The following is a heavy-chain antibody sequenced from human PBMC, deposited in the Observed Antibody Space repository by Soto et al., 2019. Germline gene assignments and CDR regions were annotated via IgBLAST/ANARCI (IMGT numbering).Heavy chain of an antibody. CDR3: ARDQVQLERWYYFDY. CDR2: IWYDGSNK. Sequence: VQLVESGGGVVQPGTSLRHSCAASGFTFGSYGMHWVRQAPGKGLEWVAVIWYDGSNKYYADSVKGRFTISRDNSKNTLYLQMNSLRAEDTAVYYCARDQVQLERWYYFDYWGQGTLVTVSS. D-gene: IGHD1-1*01. J-gene: IGHJ4*02. V-gene: IGHV3-33*01. CDR1: GFTFGSYG.